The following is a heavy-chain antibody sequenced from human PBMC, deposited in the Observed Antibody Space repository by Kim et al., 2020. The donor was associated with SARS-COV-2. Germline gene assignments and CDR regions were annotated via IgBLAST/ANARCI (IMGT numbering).Heavy chain of an antibody. CDR2: ISGSGGST. Sequence: GGSLRLSCAASGFTFSSYAMSWVRQAPGKGLEWVSAISGSGGSTYYADSVKGRFTISRDNSKNTLYLQMNSLRAEDTTVYYCAKDGSPRITMVRGVHDYWGQGNLVTVSS. J-gene: IGHJ4*02. D-gene: IGHD3-10*01. CDR3: AKDGSPRITMVRGVHDY. V-gene: IGHV3-23*01. CDR1: GFTFSSYA.